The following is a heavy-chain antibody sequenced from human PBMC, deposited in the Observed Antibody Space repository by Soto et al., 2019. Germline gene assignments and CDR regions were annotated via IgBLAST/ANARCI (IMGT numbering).Heavy chain of an antibody. CDR3: ARGRLSSGWYGFGTIDY. Sequence: GASVKVSCKASGGTFSSYTISWVRQAPGQGFEWMGRIIPILGIANYAQKFQGRVTITADKSTSTAYMELSSLRSEDTAVYYCARGRLSSGWYGFGTIDYWGKGTLVTVSS. CDR2: IIPILGIA. J-gene: IGHJ4*02. D-gene: IGHD6-19*01. CDR1: GGTFSSYT. V-gene: IGHV1-69*02.